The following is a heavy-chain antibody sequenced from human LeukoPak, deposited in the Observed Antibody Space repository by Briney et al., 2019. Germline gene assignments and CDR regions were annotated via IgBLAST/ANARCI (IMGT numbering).Heavy chain of an antibody. CDR1: GFTLSSYW. Sequence: GGSLRLSCAASGFTLSSYWMHWVRQAPGKGLVWFSRINSDGSSTSYADSVKGRFTISRDNAKNTLYLHMNSLRAEDTAVYYCALGVEGNAFDIWGQGTMVTVSS. V-gene: IGHV3-74*01. CDR2: INSDGSST. J-gene: IGHJ3*02. D-gene: IGHD5-24*01. CDR3: ALGVEGNAFDI.